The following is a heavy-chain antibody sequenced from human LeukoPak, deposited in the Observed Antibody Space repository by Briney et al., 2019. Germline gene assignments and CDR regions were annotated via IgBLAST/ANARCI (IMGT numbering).Heavy chain of an antibody. Sequence: SETLSLTCTVSGGSISSYYWSWIRQPPGKGLEWIGYINYSGSTNYNPSLKSRVTISVDTSKNQFSLKLSSVTAADTAVYYCAGTGTGYYYGMDVWGQGTTVTVSS. J-gene: IGHJ6*02. CDR2: INYSGST. D-gene: IGHD3/OR15-3a*01. CDR3: AGTGTGYYYGMDV. CDR1: GGSISSYY. V-gene: IGHV4-59*01.